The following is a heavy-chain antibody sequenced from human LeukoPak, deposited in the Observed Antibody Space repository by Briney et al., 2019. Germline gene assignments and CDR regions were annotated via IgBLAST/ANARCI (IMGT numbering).Heavy chain of an antibody. J-gene: IGHJ5*02. D-gene: IGHD2-8*01. CDR3: ARDLIDQNWFDP. CDR2: ISGSGGST. CDR1: GFNFSSYG. Sequence: PGGSLRLSCAASGFNFSSYGMTWVRQAPGKGLEWVSGISGSGGSTYYADSVKGRFTISRDNSKNTLYLQMNSLRAEDTAVYYCARDLIDQNWFDPWGQGTLVTVSS. V-gene: IGHV3-23*01.